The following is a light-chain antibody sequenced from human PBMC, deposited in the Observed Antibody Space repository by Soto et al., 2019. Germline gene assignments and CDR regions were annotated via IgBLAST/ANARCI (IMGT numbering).Light chain of an antibody. J-gene: IGLJ1*01. CDR1: SSDVGSYNL. CDR2: EGT. CDR3: CSFASSSPYV. V-gene: IGLV2-23*01. Sequence: QSVLTQPASVSGSPGQSITISCTGTSSDVGSYNLVSWYQQHPGKAPKLMIYEGTKRPSGVSNRFSGSKSGNTASLTISGLQAEDEADYYCCSFASSSPYVFGSGTKVTVL.